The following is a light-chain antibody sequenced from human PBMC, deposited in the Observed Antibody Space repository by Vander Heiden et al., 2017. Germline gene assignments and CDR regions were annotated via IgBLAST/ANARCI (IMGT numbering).Light chain of an antibody. CDR2: NNK. CDR1: DSDIGRNT. V-gene: IGLV1-44*01. CDR3: SAWDKWPHV. Sequence: QSVLTQPPSASGTPGQRVTISFSGRDSDIGRNTVNWYQQLPGTAPKLLIYNNKQRPSGVPDRFSGSKSGTSASLAIIGLQSEDEADYYCSAWDKWPHVFGTGTKVTV. J-gene: IGLJ1*01.